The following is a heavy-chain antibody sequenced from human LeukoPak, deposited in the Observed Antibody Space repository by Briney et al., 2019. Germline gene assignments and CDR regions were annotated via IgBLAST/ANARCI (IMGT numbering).Heavy chain of an antibody. CDR2: INQDESEK. J-gene: IGHJ3*02. CDR3: ARVRSVGGNPHAFNI. Sequence: GGSLRLSCAASGFTFSNYWMTWIRQTPGKGLEWVANINQDESEKSYVDSVKGRFTISRDNAKNSLYLQMNSLRVEDTALYYCARVRSVGGNPHAFNIWGQGTMVTVSS. CDR1: GFTFSNYW. D-gene: IGHD4-23*01. V-gene: IGHV3-7*01.